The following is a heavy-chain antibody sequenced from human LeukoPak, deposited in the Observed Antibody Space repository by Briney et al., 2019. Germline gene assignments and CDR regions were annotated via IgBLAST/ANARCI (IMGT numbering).Heavy chain of an antibody. CDR2: MYTDGDT. V-gene: IGHV4-4*07. CDR3: ARAPGGCGGTCAFDS. J-gene: IGHJ4*02. D-gene: IGHD2-15*01. Sequence: SETLSLTCDVSSASINGYWWSWLRQPAGKGLEWIRRMYTDGDTNYNPALKSRVTVSIDTSKILFSLKLISVAAADTAVYYCARAPGGCGGTCAFDSWGQGTLVTVSS. CDR1: SASINGYW.